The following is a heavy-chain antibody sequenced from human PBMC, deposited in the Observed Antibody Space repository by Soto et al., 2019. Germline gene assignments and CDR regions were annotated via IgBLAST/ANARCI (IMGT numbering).Heavy chain of an antibody. CDR1: GFTFSNAW. V-gene: IGHV3-15*01. J-gene: IGHJ4*02. CDR2: IKSNSDGGTT. Sequence: PGESLKISCAASGFTFSNAWMTWVRQAPGKGLEWVGRIKSNSDGGTTYYAAPVEGRFTISRDDSTNTVYLQMNSLKTEDTAVYYCTTTGTIDYWGQGTLVTVSS. D-gene: IGHD1-1*01. CDR3: TTTGTIDY.